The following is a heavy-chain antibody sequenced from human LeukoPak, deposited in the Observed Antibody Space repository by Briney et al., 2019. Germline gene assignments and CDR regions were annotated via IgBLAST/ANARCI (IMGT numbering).Heavy chain of an antibody. CDR1: GGSISSTSYY. J-gene: IGHJ4*02. CDR2: IYYSGST. V-gene: IGHV4-39*02. Sequence: PSETLSLTCTVSGGSISSTSYYWGWIRQPPGKGLERIGSIYYSGSTYYNPSLKSRVTISVDTSKNHFSLKLCSVTAADTAVYYCARQAIPGTAQHLFDYWGQGTLVTVSS. D-gene: IGHD1-1*01. CDR3: ARQAIPGTAQHLFDY.